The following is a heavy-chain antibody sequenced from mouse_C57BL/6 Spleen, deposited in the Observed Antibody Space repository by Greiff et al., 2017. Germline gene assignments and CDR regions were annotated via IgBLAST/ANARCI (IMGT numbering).Heavy chain of an antibody. D-gene: IGHD1-1*01. V-gene: IGHV2-4*01. Sequence: VQLKQSGPGLVQPSQSLSITCTVSGFSLTSYGVHWVRQPPGKGLEWLGVIWSGGSTDYNAAFISRLSISKDNSKSQVFFKMNSLQADDTAIYYCAKNPLAYYDWYFDVWGTGTTVTVSS. CDR3: AKNPLAYYDWYFDV. J-gene: IGHJ1*03. CDR1: GFSLTSYG. CDR2: IWSGGST.